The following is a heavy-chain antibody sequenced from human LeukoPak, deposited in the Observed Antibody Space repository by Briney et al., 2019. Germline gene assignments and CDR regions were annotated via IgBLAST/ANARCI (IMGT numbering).Heavy chain of an antibody. D-gene: IGHD1-26*01. Sequence: GGSLRLSCTASGFTFSNYAMSWVRQAPGKGLEWVSAISGSGGRTDHADSVKGRFTVSRDNSKNTVSLQMNSLRAEDTAIYYCAKDRTVGASYWYFDLWGRGTLVTVSS. J-gene: IGHJ2*01. CDR2: ISGSGGRT. CDR1: GFTFSNYA. CDR3: AKDRTVGASYWYFDL. V-gene: IGHV3-23*01.